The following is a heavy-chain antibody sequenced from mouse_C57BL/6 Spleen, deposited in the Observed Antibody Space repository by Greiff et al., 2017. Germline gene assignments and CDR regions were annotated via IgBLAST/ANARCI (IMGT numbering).Heavy chain of an antibody. V-gene: IGHV1-53*01. J-gene: IGHJ3*01. CDR2: IYPGSGST. CDR1: GYTFTSYW. CDR3: AREAAWFAY. Sequence: VQLQQPGTELVKPGASVKLSCKASGYTFTSYWMHWVKQRPGQGLEWIGKIYPGSGSTNYNEKFKGKATLTVDTSSSTAYMQLSSLPSEDSAVYYCAREAAWFAYWGQGTLVTVSA.